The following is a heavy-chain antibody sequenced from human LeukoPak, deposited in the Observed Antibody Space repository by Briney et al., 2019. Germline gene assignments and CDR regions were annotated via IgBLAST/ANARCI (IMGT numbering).Heavy chain of an antibody. CDR2: IYYSGST. CDR1: GASISSYY. J-gene: IGHJ4*02. V-gene: IGHV4-59*08. CDR3: ALGGGSGSLDY. D-gene: IGHD3-10*01. Sequence: SETLSLTCTVSGASISSYYWSWIRQPPGKGLEWIGYIYYSGSTNYNPSLKSRVTISVDTSKNQFSLMLSSVTAADTAVYYCALGGGSGSLDYWGQGTLVTVSS.